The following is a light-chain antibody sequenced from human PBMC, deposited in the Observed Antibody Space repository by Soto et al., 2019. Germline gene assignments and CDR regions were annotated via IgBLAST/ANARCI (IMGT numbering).Light chain of an antibody. CDR3: SSYAGSNNYV. V-gene: IGLV2-8*01. J-gene: IGLJ1*01. CDR2: EVT. Sequence: QSALTQPPSASGSPGQSVTISCTGTSSDVGGSNFVSWYQQHPGKAPKLMIYEVTKRPSGVPDRFSGSKSGSTASLTVSGLQAEDEADYYCSSYAGSNNYVFGTGTQVTVL. CDR1: SSDVGGSNF.